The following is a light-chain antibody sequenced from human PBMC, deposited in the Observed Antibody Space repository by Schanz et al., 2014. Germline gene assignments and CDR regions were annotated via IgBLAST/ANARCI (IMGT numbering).Light chain of an antibody. CDR1: QSVSSTF. Sequence: EIVLTQSPGTLSLSPGERAALSCRASQSVSSTFLAWYQQKPGQAPRLLIYGASSRATGIPARFSGSGSGTEFTLTISSLQSEDFAVYYCQQYSKSPLTFGGGTKVEI. CDR3: QQYSKSPLT. V-gene: IGKV3-20*01. J-gene: IGKJ4*01. CDR2: GAS.